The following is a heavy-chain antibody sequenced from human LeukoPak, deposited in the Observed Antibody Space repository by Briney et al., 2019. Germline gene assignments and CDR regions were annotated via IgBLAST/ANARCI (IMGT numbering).Heavy chain of an antibody. CDR3: ARRGWASGYFEY. V-gene: IGHV5-51*01. D-gene: IGHD1-26*01. J-gene: IGHJ4*02. CDR2: IYPGDSDT. CDR1: GYSFTSYW. Sequence: GESLKISCRGSGYSFTSYWIGWVRHMPGKGLEWMGIIYPGDSDTRYAPSFQGQDTISADKSISTAYLQWSSLKASDTAMYYCARRGWASGYFEYWGQGTLVTVSS.